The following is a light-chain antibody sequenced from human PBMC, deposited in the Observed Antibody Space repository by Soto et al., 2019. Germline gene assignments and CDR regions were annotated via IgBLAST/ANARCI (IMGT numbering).Light chain of an antibody. CDR1: QGINTY. Sequence: DIQMTQSPSSLSASVGDRVTITCRASQGINTYLAWYRHQPGKIPQLLIYGVSTFHSGAPSRFSGSGSATDFTLTISSLQPEDVETYYCQRYNSAPFTFGPGTKVDLK. CDR3: QRYNSAPFT. J-gene: IGKJ3*01. CDR2: GVS. V-gene: IGKV1-27*01.